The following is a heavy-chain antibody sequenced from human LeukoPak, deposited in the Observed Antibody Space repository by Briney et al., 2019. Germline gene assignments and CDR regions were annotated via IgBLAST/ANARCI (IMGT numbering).Heavy chain of an antibody. CDR2: IWYDGSNK. CDR1: GFTFSSYG. CDR3: ARNTPQLIVATIYYFYYGMDV. Sequence: PGGSLRLSCAASGFTFSSYGMHWVRQAPGKGLEWVAVIWYDGSNKYYADSVKGRCTISRDNSKNTLYLQMNSLRAEDTAVYYCARNTPQLIVATIYYFYYGMDVWGQGTTVTVSS. V-gene: IGHV3-33*01. J-gene: IGHJ6*02. D-gene: IGHD5-12*01.